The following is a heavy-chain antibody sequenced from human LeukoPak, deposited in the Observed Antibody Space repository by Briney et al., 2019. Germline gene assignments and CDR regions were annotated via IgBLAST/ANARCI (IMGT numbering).Heavy chain of an antibody. D-gene: IGHD5-24*01. J-gene: IGHJ4*02. CDR2: INHSGST. Sequence: PSETLSLTCVVYGGSFSGYYWSWIRQPPGKGLEWIGEINHSGSTNYNPSLKSRVTISVDTSKNQFSLKLSSVTAADTAVYYCARVGRMATIYWGQGTLVTVSS. CDR3: ARVGRMATIY. CDR1: GGSFSGYY. V-gene: IGHV4-34*01.